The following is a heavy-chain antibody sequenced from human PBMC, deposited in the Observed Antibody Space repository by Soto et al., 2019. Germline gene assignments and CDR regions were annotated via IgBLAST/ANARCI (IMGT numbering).Heavy chain of an antibody. Sequence: EVQLLESGGGLVQPGGSRRLSCAASGFTFSTYTMSWVRQAPGKGLEWVSAVLQTGSSTYYADSVKGRFTISRDNSKNTLYLQMNNLRAEDTAVYYCAKDFTPDGYWDFDYWGQGTLVTVSS. D-gene: IGHD4-17*01. V-gene: IGHV3-23*01. CDR2: VLQTGSST. CDR3: AKDFTPDGYWDFDY. J-gene: IGHJ4*02. CDR1: GFTFSTYT.